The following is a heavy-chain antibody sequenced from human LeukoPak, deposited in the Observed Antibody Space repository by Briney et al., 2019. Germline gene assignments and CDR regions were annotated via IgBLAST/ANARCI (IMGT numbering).Heavy chain of an antibody. J-gene: IGHJ2*01. V-gene: IGHV4-34*01. CDR3: ARGLLLWFGEPPGFDL. D-gene: IGHD3-10*01. CDR2: INHSGST. Sequence: SETLSLTCAVYGGSFSGYYWNRIRQPPGKGLESIGEINHSGSTNYNPSLKSRVTISVDTSKNQFSLKLSSVTAADTAVYYCARGLLLWFGEPPGFDLWGRGTLVTVSS. CDR1: GGSFSGYY.